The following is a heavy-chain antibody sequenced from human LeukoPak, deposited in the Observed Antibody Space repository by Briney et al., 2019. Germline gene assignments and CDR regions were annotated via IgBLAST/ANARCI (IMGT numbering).Heavy chain of an antibody. Sequence: SETLSLTCAVYGGSFSGYYWSWIRQPPGKGLEWIGEINHSGSTNYNPSLKSRVTISVDTSKNQLSLKLSSVTAADTAVYYCARAPETRRGYYYDSSGYPYWGQGTLVTVSS. D-gene: IGHD3-22*01. CDR2: INHSGST. CDR3: ARAPETRRGYYYDSSGYPY. V-gene: IGHV4-34*01. J-gene: IGHJ4*02. CDR1: GGSFSGYY.